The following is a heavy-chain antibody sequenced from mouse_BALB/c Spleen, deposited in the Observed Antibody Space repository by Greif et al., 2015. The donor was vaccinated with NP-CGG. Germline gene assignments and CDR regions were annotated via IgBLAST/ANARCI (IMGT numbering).Heavy chain of an antibody. CDR2: ISNLAYSI. J-gene: IGHJ1*01. D-gene: IGHD1-1*01. V-gene: IGHV5-15*02. CDR3: AREVYGRGYFDV. Sequence: EVKLVESGGGLVQPGGFRKLSCAASGFTFSDYGMAWVRQAPGKGPEWVAFISNLAYSIYYADTVTGRFTISRENAKNTLYLEMSSLRSEDTAMCYCAREVYGRGYFDVWGAGTTVTVSS. CDR1: GFTFSDYG.